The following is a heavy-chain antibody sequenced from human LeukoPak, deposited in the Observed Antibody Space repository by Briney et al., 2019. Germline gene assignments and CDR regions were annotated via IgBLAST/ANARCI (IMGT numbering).Heavy chain of an antibody. J-gene: IGHJ5*02. CDR3: ARDLYGDYVEINWFDP. CDR2: IYTSGST. D-gene: IGHD4-17*01. V-gene: IGHV4-61*02. Sequence: SETLSLTCTVPGGSISSGSYYWSWIRQPAGKGLEWIGRIYTSGSTNYNPSLKSRVTMSVDTSKNQFSLKLSSVTAADTAVYYCARDLYGDYVEINWFDPWGQGTLVTVSS. CDR1: GGSISSGSYY.